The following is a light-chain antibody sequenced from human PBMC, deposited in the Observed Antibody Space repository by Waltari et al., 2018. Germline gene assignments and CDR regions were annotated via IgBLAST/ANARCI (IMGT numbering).Light chain of an antibody. J-gene: IGKJ4*01. CDR2: WAS. CDR3: QQSYSTPLT. CDR1: QSVLYSSNNKNY. V-gene: IGKV4-1*01. Sequence: DIVMTQSPDSLAVSLGEWATINCKSSQSVLYSSNNKNYLAWYQQKPEQPPKLLIYWASTRASGVPDRFSGSGSGTDFTLTISSLQAEDVAVYYCQQSYSTPLTFGGETKVEIK.